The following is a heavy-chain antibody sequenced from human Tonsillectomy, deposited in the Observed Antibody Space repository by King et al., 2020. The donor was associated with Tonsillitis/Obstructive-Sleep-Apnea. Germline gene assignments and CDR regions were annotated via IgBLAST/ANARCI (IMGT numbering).Heavy chain of an antibody. CDR2: TYYRSKWFN. D-gene: IGHD2/OR15-2a*01. Sequence: VQLQQSGPGLVKPSQTLSLTCAISGDSVSSNTATWNWIRRSPSRGLEWLGRTYYRSKWFNDYAVSVKSRIIINADTSKNQYSLPLNSVTPEDTAVYYCARSAYFQEYFPEWGQGTLVTVSS. J-gene: IGHJ1*01. CDR3: ARSAYFQEYFPE. V-gene: IGHV6-1*01. CDR1: GDSVSSNTAT.